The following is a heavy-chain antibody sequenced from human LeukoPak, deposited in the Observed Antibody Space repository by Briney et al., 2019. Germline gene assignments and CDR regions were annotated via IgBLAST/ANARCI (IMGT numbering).Heavy chain of an antibody. CDR3: TTDFLYYYDSSGYYYFDY. V-gene: IGHV3-15*01. J-gene: IGHJ4*02. CDR1: GFTFSSYA. D-gene: IGHD3-22*01. Sequence: GGSLRLSCAASGFTFSSYAMSWVRQAPGKGLDWVGRIKSKTDGGTTDYAAPVKGRFTISRDDSKNTLYLQMNSLKTEDTAVYYCTTDFLYYYDSSGYYYFDYWGQGTLVTVSS. CDR2: IKSKTDGGTT.